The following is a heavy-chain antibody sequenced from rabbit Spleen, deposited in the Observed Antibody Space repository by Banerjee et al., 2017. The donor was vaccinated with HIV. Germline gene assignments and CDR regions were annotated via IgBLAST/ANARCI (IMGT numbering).Heavy chain of an antibody. V-gene: IGHV1S40*01. D-gene: IGHD7-1*01. CDR3: ARDTGTSFSSYGMDL. CDR2: AYAGSSDST. J-gene: IGHJ6*01. CDR1: GFSFSEFSFNSGYD. Sequence: QPLEESGGGLVKLGASLILSCKDSGFSFSEFSFNSGYDLCWVRQAPGKGLEWVACAYAGSSDSTYSATWAKGRFTISKTSSTTVTLQMTSLTVADTATYFCARDTGTSFSSYGMDLWGPGTLVTV.